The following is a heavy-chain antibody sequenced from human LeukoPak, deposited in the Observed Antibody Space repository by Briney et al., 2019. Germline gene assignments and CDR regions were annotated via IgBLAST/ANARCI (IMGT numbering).Heavy chain of an antibody. CDR1: GFTFSSYA. CDR2: ISGSGGST. J-gene: IGHJ4*02. CDR3: AKAFRMGTAILGFDY. V-gene: IGHV3-23*01. D-gene: IGHD2-21*02. Sequence: GGSLRLSCAASGFTFSSYAMSWVRQAPGKGLEWVSAISGSGGSTYYADSVKGRFTISRDNSKNTLYLQMNSLRAEDTAVYYCAKAFRMGTAILGFDYWGQGTLVTVSS.